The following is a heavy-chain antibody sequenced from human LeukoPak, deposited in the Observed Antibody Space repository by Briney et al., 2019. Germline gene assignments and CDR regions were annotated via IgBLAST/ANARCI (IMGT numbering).Heavy chain of an antibody. Sequence: ASVKVSCKASGYTFTSSHMHWVRQAPGQGLEWMGIIDPSGTGTRYAQKFQGRLTMTRDTSTSTDYMEMSSLKSEDTAVYYCARDRMGAWTVDYWGQGTLVTASS. V-gene: IGHV1-46*01. J-gene: IGHJ4*02. CDR2: IDPSGTGT. D-gene: IGHD1-26*01. CDR1: GYTFTSSH. CDR3: ARDRMGAWTVDY.